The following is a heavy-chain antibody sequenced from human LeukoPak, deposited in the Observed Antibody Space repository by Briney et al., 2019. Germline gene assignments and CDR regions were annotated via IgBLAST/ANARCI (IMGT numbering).Heavy chain of an antibody. J-gene: IGHJ5*02. V-gene: IGHV3-30*02. D-gene: IGHD3-16*01. CDR2: IHHDGSNK. Sequence: GGSLRLSCAASGFTFSSYGMPWVRQAPGKGLDLVAFIHHDGSNKYYADSVSGRFTISRDNSKNTLYLQMNSLRAEDTAVYFCAKGDKMLTWRRTYNRFDPWGQGTLVTVSS. CDR1: GFTFSSYG. CDR3: AKGDKMLTWRRTYNRFDP.